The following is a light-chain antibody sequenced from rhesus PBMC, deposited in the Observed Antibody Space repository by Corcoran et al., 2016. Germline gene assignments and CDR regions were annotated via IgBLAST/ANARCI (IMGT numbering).Light chain of an antibody. CDR3: LQYNTDPPT. V-gene: IGKV1-43*02. J-gene: IGKJ1*01. CDR1: QGITTS. CDR2: KTS. Sequence: DIQMTQSPSSLSASVGDRVIITCRASQGITTSFNWYQQKPGKTPKRLIYKTSSLESGVPSRFSGSGSGTDFTLTISSLQPEDFATSYCLQYNTDPPTFGQGPRVEIE.